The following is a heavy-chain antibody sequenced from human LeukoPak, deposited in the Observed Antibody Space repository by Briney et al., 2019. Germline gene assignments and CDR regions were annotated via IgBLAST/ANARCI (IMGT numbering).Heavy chain of an antibody. Sequence: PGGSLRLSCAASGFIFSSYSMNWVRQAPGKGLEWVSTISGSGRTTHYADSVKGRFTISRENSKNTMYMQVNSLRAEDTAIYYCAKEIGAAIYFDYWGQGTVVTVSS. V-gene: IGHV3-23*01. J-gene: IGHJ4*02. CDR1: GFIFSSYS. CDR3: AKEIGAAIYFDY. CDR2: ISGSGRTT. D-gene: IGHD6-25*01.